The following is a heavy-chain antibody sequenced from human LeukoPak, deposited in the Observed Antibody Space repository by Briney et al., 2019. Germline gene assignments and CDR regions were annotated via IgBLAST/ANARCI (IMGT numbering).Heavy chain of an antibody. CDR2: IIPIFGTA. V-gene: IGHV1-69*13. CDR3: AAIRNGYNWNSFDY. J-gene: IGHJ4*02. CDR1: GGTFSSYA. D-gene: IGHD1-7*01. Sequence: SVKVSCKASGGTFSSYAISWVRQAPGQGLEWMGGIIPIFGTANYAQKFHGRVTITADESTSTAYMELSSLRSEDTAVYYCAAIRNGYNWNSFDYWGQGTLVTVSS.